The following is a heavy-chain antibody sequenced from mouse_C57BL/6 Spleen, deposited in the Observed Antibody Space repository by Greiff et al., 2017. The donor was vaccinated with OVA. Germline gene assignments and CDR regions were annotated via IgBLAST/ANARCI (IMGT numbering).Heavy chain of an antibody. J-gene: IGHJ1*03. CDR1: GYTFTDYE. D-gene: IGHD1-1*01. CDR3: TSTVVGTGVGFDV. V-gene: IGHV1-15*01. Sequence: VQLQQSGAELVRPGASVTLSCKASGYTFTDYEMHWVKQTPVHGLEWIGAIDPETGGTAYNQKFKGKAILTADKSSSTAYMELRSLTSEDSAVYYCTSTVVGTGVGFDVWGTGTTVTVSS. CDR2: IDPETGGT.